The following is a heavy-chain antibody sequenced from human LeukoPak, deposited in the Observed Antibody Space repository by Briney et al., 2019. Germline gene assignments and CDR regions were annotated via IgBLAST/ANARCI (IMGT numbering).Heavy chain of an antibody. Sequence: SETLSLTCAVYGGSFSGYYWSWVRQPPGKGLEWIGEINHSGSTNYNPSLKSRVTISVDTSKNQFSLKLSSVTAADTAVYYCARAVRRTIFGVVILDHFDYWGQGTLVTVSS. D-gene: IGHD3-3*01. J-gene: IGHJ4*02. V-gene: IGHV4-34*01. CDR2: INHSGST. CDR3: ARAVRRTIFGVVILDHFDY. CDR1: GGSFSGYY.